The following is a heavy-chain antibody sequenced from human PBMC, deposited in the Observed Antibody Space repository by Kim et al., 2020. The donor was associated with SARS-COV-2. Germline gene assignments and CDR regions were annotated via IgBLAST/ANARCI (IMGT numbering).Heavy chain of an antibody. D-gene: IGHD2-21*01. CDR3: AGGARGGDFWNWFDP. J-gene: IGHJ5*02. Sequence: KFPGRVTITADESTSTAYMELSSLRSEDTAVYYCAGGARGGDFWNWFDPWGQGTLVTVSS. V-gene: IGHV1-69*01.